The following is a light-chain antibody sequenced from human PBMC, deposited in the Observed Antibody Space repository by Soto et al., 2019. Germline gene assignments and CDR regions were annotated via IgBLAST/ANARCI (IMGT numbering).Light chain of an antibody. CDR1: QSLGNN. CDR3: LQYNKWPRT. Sequence: EIVLTQSPVTLYLSPGERATLYCRANQSLGNNIAWYQQKPGQAPRLLIYGASTGATGLPARFSGSGSGTEFTLSISSLQSEDFAVYYCLQYNKWPRTFGQGTKVDI. J-gene: IGKJ1*01. V-gene: IGKV3-15*01. CDR2: GAS.